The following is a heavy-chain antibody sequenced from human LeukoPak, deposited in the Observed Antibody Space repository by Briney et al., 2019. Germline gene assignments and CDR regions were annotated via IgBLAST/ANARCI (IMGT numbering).Heavy chain of an antibody. CDR2: IYYSGST. V-gene: IGHV4-31*03. CDR1: GGSITSGGYY. D-gene: IGHD3-22*01. Sequence: SQTLSVPCTVSGGSITSGGYYWTWIRQHPGQGLEWIGYIYYSGSTYYNPSLKSRVTMSVDTSKNQFSLKLSSVTAADTAVYYCARGGYYDSSDYYTFDYWGQGALVTVSS. CDR3: ARGGYYDSSDYYTFDY. J-gene: IGHJ4*02.